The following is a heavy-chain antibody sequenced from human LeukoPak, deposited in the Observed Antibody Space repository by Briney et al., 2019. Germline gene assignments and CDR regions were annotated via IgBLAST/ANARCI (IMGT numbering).Heavy chain of an antibody. V-gene: IGHV3-21*01. Sequence: TGGSLRLSCAASGFTFSSYWMTWVRQAPGKGLEWVSSISSSSSYIYYADSVKGRFTISRDNAKNSLYLQMNSLRAEDTAVYYCARDKDYYDSSGYFGYWGQGTLVTVSS. CDR2: ISSSSSYI. J-gene: IGHJ4*02. CDR1: GFTFSSYW. D-gene: IGHD3-22*01. CDR3: ARDKDYYDSSGYFGY.